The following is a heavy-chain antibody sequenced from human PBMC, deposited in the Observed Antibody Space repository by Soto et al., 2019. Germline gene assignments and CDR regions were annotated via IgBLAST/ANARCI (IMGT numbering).Heavy chain of an antibody. CDR3: ARGPTGWYGYDY. J-gene: IGHJ4*02. CDR2: INSDGSTT. Sequence: EVQLVESGGGLVQPGGSLRLSCAASGFTFSSSWMHWVRQPPGKGLVWVSRINSDGSTTNYADSVKGRFTISRDNAKNTLYMQMNGLRAEDTAVYYCARGPTGWYGYDYWGQGTLVIVSS. D-gene: IGHD6-19*01. V-gene: IGHV3-74*01. CDR1: GFTFSSSW.